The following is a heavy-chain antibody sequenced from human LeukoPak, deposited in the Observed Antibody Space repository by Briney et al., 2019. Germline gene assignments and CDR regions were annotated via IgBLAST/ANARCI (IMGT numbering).Heavy chain of an antibody. J-gene: IGHJ6*03. V-gene: IGHV3-74*01. CDR3: AREYYYGSGSYYYYYYYMDV. CDR2: INSDGSST. D-gene: IGHD3-10*01. CDR1: GFTFSSYW. Sequence: GSLRLSCAASGFTFSSYWMHWVRQAPGKGLVWVSRINSDGSSTSYADSVKGRFTISRDNAKNTLYLQMNSLRAEDTAVYYCAREYYYGSGSYYYYYYYMDVWGKGTTVTVSS.